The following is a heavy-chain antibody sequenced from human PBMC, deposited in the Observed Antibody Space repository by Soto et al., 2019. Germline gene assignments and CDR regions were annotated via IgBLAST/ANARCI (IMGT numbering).Heavy chain of an antibody. CDR1: GVTFNSYW. J-gene: IGHJ5*02. CDR2: INPDGGRT. CDR3: ARVKLGSYDWVDP. V-gene: IGHV3-74*01. D-gene: IGHD3-16*01. Sequence: QLVESGGGLVQPGGSLRLSCAASGVTFNSYWLHWVRQAPGEGLVWVSRINPDGGRTNYADSVKGRFTISRDNAKNTLYLQMDSLRAEDTAVNYCARVKLGSYDWVDPWGQGTLVTVSS.